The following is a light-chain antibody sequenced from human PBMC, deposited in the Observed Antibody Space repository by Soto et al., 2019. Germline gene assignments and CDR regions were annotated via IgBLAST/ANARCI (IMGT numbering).Light chain of an antibody. Sequence: QSVLTQPPSVSGAPGQRVTISCTGSSSNIGAGYDVHWYQQFPGTAPKLLIYGNSNRPSGVPDRFSGSKSGTSASLAINGLQAEDEADYYCQSYDSSLSGVFGSGTKLTVL. V-gene: IGLV1-40*01. J-gene: IGLJ1*01. CDR2: GNS. CDR1: SSNIGAGYD. CDR3: QSYDSSLSGV.